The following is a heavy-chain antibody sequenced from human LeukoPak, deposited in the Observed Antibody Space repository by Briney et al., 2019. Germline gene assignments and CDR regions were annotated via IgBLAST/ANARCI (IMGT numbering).Heavy chain of an antibody. CDR3: ARLEMATTEYYFDY. V-gene: IGHV3-48*04. CDR2: IDSSSPAI. J-gene: IGHJ4*02. Sequence: GGSLRLSCAASGFTFSSYSMNWVRQAPGKGLEWVSYIDSSSPAIYYADSVKGRFTISRDNAKNSLYLQMNSLRAEDTALYYCARLEMATTEYYFDYWGQGTLVTVSS. D-gene: IGHD5-24*01. CDR1: GFTFSSYS.